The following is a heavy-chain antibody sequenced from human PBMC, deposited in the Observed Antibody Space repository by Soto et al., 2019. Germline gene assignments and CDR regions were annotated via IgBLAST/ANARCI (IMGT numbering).Heavy chain of an antibody. CDR1: GGSISSYY. D-gene: IGHD2-15*01. J-gene: IGHJ5*02. V-gene: IGHV4-59*08. CDR3: ARHGTVGGSGGSCYVNWFDP. Sequence: SETLSLTCTVSGGSISSYYWSWIRQPPGKGLEWIGYIYYSGSTNYNPSLKSRVTISVDTSKNQFSLKLSSVTAADTAVYYCARHGTVGGSGGSCYVNWFDPWGQGTLVTVSS. CDR2: IYYSGST.